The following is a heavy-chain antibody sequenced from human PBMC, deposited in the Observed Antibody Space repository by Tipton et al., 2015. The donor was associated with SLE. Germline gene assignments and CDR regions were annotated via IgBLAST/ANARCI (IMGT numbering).Heavy chain of an antibody. CDR3: ARDKYASGWCDY. CDR2: IRSQAYGGTG. V-gene: IGHV3-49*04. CDR1: GFTFSTYW. D-gene: IGHD6-19*01. J-gene: IGHJ4*02. Sequence: SLRLSCVASGFTFSTYWMSWVRQAPGKGLEWIGFIRSQAYGGTGDYAASMKGRFTISRDDSKSIAYLQMNGLKIEDTAVYFCARDKYASGWCDYWGQGILVTVSS.